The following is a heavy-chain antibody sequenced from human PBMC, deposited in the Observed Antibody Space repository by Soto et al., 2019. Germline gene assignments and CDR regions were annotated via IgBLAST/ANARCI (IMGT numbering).Heavy chain of an antibody. J-gene: IGHJ6*02. Sequence: QVQLVESGGGVVQPGRSLRLSCAASGFTFSSYAMHWVRQAPGKGLEWVAVISYDGSNKYYADSVKGRFTISRDNSKNTLYLKMNSLRAEDTAVYYCARAAQRAAAGYGMDVWGQGTTVTVSS. CDR1: GFTFSSYA. CDR3: ARAAQRAAAGYGMDV. CDR2: ISYDGSNK. V-gene: IGHV3-30-3*01. D-gene: IGHD6-13*01.